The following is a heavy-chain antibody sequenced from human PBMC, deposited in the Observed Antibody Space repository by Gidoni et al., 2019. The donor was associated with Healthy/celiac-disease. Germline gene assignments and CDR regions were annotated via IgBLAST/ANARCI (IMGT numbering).Heavy chain of an antibody. CDR2: ISRSGSTI. CDR1: GFTFSSYE. V-gene: IGHV3-48*03. J-gene: IGHJ4*02. CDR3: ARFSGSYHFDY. D-gene: IGHD1-26*01. Sequence: EVQLVESGGGLVQPGGSLRLSCAASGFTFSSYEMNWVRQAPGKGLEWVSYISRSGSTIYYVDSVKGRFTIYRDNAKNSLYLQMNSLRAEDTAVYYCARFSGSYHFDYWGQGTLVTVSS.